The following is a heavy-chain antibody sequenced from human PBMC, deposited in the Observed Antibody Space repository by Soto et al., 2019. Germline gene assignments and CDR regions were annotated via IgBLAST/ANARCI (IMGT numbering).Heavy chain of an antibody. V-gene: IGHV3-11*01. D-gene: IGHD5-12*01. CDR1: GFTFRDYY. Sequence: QVHLVESGGDLVKPAGSLRLSCAASGFTFRDYYMNWIRQAPGKGLDWVSSISSRDNTIYYADSVQGRFTISRDNAKNSLYLQMNSLRAEDTAVYYCARTYGGYPPLYYGMDVWGQGTTVTVSS. CDR3: ARTYGGYPPLYYGMDV. CDR2: ISSRDNTI. J-gene: IGHJ6*02.